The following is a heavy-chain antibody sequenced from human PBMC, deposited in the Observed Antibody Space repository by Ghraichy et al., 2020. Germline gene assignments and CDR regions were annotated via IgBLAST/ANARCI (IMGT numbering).Heavy chain of an antibody. CDR1: GGSISSSSYY. J-gene: IGHJ5*02. D-gene: IGHD3-22*01. CDR3: ARHWVITTIVQWFDP. V-gene: IGHV4-39*01. CDR2: IYYSGST. Sequence: SETLSLTCTVSGGSISSSSYYWGWIRQPPGKGLEWIGSIYYSGSTYYNPSLKSRVTISVDTSKNQFSLKLSSVTAADTAVYYCARHWVITTIVQWFDPWGQGTLVTVSS.